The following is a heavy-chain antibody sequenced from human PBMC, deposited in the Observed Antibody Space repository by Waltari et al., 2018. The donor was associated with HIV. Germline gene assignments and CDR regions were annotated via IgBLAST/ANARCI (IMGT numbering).Heavy chain of an antibody. J-gene: IGHJ3*02. CDR3: ARGTPPAPGNGWPRGPFDI. CDR1: GGSFSDYF. D-gene: IGHD6-19*01. Sequence: QEQLQQWGAGLLKPSETLSLSCTVTGGSFSDYFWTWIRQPPGKGLEVIGEIRHRGHINYNSPLRSRLTISFDTSNNQFSLRLSSVTAADSAVYYCARGTPPAPGNGWPRGPFDIWGQGTLVSVSS. V-gene: IGHV4-34*02. CDR2: IRHRGHI.